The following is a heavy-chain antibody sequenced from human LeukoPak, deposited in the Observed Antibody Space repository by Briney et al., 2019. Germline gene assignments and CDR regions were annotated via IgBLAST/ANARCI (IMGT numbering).Heavy chain of an antibody. CDR3: ARSWGSIAAAGTYFQH. CDR1: GGSISSYY. D-gene: IGHD6-13*01. V-gene: IGHV4-59*08. Sequence: SETLSLTCTVSGGSISSYYWSWIRQPPGKGLEWIGYIYYSGSTNYNPSLKSRVTISVDMSKNQFSLKLSSVTAADTAVYYCARSWGSIAAAGTYFQHWGQGTLVTVSS. J-gene: IGHJ1*01. CDR2: IYYSGST.